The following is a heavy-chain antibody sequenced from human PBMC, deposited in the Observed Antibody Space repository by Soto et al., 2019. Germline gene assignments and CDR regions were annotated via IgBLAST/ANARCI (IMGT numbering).Heavy chain of an antibody. CDR3: PRSPLTHSYAQFDS. J-gene: IGHJ4*02. Sequence: SETLSLTCTVSGGSLNNYYWSWIRQPAGKGLEWIGRIYTVGSTNYNPSLKSRVTMSIDTSKNQFSLRLTSVTAADTAVYYSPRSPLTHSYAQFDSWGQGSLVTVS. CDR1: GGSLNNYY. V-gene: IGHV4-4*07. D-gene: IGHD3-16*01. CDR2: IYTVGST.